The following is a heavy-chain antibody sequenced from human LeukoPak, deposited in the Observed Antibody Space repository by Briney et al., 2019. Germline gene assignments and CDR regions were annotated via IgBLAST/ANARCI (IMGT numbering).Heavy chain of an antibody. D-gene: IGHD3-10*01. CDR3: ARRFTSVSYYDD. V-gene: IGHV3-74*03. CDR1: GFTFCNYW. J-gene: IGHJ4*02. Sequence: PVGSLRLSCAASGFTFCNYWMHGGRQAPGEGLVWVSRINSDGSTRKYAGVVKCRFTISRDNAKNTLYLQMTSLRAEDTAVYYCARRFTSVSYYDDWGQGILVTVSS. CDR2: INSDGSTR.